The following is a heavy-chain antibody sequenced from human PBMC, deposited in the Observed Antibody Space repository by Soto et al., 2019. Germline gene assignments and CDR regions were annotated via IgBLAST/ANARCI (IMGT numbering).Heavy chain of an antibody. V-gene: IGHV3-23*01. D-gene: IGHD3-22*01. CDR2: ISGSGGST. CDR3: AKPPDYHDNSGYYQYYFDY. Sequence: EVQLLESGGGLVQPGGSLRLSCAASGFTFSSYAMSWVRQAPGKGLEWVSAISGSGGSTYYADSVKGQFTISRDNSKNTLYQKMNSPRAEDTAVYYCAKPPDYHDNSGYYQYYFDYWGQGTLVTVSS. CDR1: GFTFSSYA. J-gene: IGHJ4*02.